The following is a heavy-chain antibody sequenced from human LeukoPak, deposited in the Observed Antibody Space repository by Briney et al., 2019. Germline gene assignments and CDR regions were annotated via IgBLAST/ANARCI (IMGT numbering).Heavy chain of an antibody. CDR2: IIPILGIA. CDR1: GYTFTSYG. V-gene: IGHV1-69*04. D-gene: IGHD5-12*01. J-gene: IGHJ6*02. CDR3: AGPRGYSGYDYFMDV. Sequence: GASVKVSCKASGYTFTSYGISWVRPAPGQGLEWMGRIIPILGIANYAQKFQGRVTITADKSTSTAYMELSSLRSEDTAVYYCAGPRGYSGYDYFMDVWGQGTTVTVSS.